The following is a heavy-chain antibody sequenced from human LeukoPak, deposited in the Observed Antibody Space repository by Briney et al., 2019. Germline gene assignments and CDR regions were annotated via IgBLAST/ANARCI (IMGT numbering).Heavy chain of an antibody. CDR2: IYHSGSI. Sequence: PSETLSLTCTVSGYSIRSGYYWGWIRQPPGKGLEWIGSIYHSGSIYHKPSLKSRVTISVDTSKNQFSLKLSSVTAADTAVYYCARTLSRWDPFDYWGQGTLVTVSS. J-gene: IGHJ4*02. D-gene: IGHD1-26*01. CDR1: GYSIRSGYY. CDR3: ARTLSRWDPFDY. V-gene: IGHV4-38-2*02.